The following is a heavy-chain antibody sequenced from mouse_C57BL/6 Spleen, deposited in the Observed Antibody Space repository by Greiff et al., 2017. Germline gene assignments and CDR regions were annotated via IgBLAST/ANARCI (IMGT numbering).Heavy chain of an antibody. V-gene: IGHV1-15*01. CDR2: IDPETGGT. CDR3: TKNDYDVGAMDY. D-gene: IGHD2-4*01. Sequence: VQLQQSGAELVRPGASVTLSCKASGYTFTDYEMHWVKQTPVHGLEWIGAIDPETGGTAYNQKFKGKAILTADKSSSTAYMELRSLTSEDSAVYYCTKNDYDVGAMDYWGQGTSVTVSS. J-gene: IGHJ4*01. CDR1: GYTFTDYE.